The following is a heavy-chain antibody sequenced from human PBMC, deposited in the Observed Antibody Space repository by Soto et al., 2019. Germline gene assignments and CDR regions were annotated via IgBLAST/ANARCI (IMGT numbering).Heavy chain of an antibody. CDR1: GFTFSSYA. Sequence: GGSLRLSCAASGFTFSSYAMSWVRQAPGKGLEWVSAISGSGGSTYYADSVKGRFTISRDNSKNTLYLQMNSLRAEDTAVYYCAKDQGYSSSLSSVDYWGQGTLVTVSS. J-gene: IGHJ4*02. CDR3: AKDQGYSSSLSSVDY. CDR2: ISGSGGST. V-gene: IGHV3-23*01. D-gene: IGHD6-13*01.